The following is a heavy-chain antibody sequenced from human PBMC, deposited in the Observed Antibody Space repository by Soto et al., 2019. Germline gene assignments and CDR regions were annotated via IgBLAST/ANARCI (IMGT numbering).Heavy chain of an antibody. V-gene: IGHV3-9*01. CDR2: ISWNSGSI. D-gene: IGHD5-12*01. CDR1: GFTFDDYA. Sequence: LRLSCAASGFTFDDYAMHWVRQAPGKGLEWVSGISWNSGSIGYADSVKGRFTISRDNAKNSLYLQMNSLRAEDTALYYCAKDIGYGASYYYMEVWGKGATVTVSS. CDR3: AKDIGYGASYYYMEV. J-gene: IGHJ6*03.